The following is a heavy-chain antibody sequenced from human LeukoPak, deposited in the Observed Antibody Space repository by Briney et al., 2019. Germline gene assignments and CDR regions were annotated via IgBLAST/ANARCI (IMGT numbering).Heavy chain of an antibody. V-gene: IGHV4-38-2*01. CDR2: ICHSGST. CDR3: ASRIAASPLDY. D-gene: IGHD6-6*01. Sequence: SETLSLTCAVSGYSISSGYYWGGIRQPPGKGLEWIGSICHSGSTYYNPSLKSRVTIPVDTSKSQFALKLSSVPAADTAVYYCASRIAASPLDYWGQGTLVTVSS. CDR1: GYSISSGYY. J-gene: IGHJ4*02.